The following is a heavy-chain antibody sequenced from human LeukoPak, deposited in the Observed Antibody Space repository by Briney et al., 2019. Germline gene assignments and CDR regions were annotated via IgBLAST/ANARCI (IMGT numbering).Heavy chain of an antibody. CDR3: ARIYSSSSSRGAFDI. D-gene: IGHD6-6*01. V-gene: IGHV3-74*01. J-gene: IGHJ3*02. Sequence: GGSLRLSCAASGFTFSSYYMHWVRQAPGKGLVWVARMSGDGSSTDYADSVKGRFTISRDYATNTLYLQMNSLRAEDTAVYYCARIYSSSSSRGAFDIWGQGTMVTVSS. CDR1: GFTFSSYY. CDR2: MSGDGSST.